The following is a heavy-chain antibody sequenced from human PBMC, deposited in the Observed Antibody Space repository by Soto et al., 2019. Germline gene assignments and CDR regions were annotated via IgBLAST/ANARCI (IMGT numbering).Heavy chain of an antibody. CDR3: ARGVEDFGSSGYYFDY. CDR1: GGTFSSYA. J-gene: IGHJ4*02. V-gene: IGHV1-69*13. D-gene: IGHD3-22*01. Sequence: SVKVSCKASGGTFSSYAISWVRQAPGQGLEWMGGIIPIFGTANYAQKFQGRVTITADESTSTAYMELSSLRSEDTAVYYCARGVEDFGSSGYYFDYWGQGTLVTV. CDR2: IIPIFGTA.